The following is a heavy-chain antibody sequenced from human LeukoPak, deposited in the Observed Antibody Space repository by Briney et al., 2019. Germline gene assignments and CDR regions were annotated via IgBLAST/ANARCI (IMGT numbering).Heavy chain of an antibody. D-gene: IGHD6-19*01. V-gene: IGHV4-34*01. J-gene: IGHJ4*02. CDR1: GGSFSGYY. CDR2: INHSGST. CDR3: ARVAIAVAAPIDY. Sequence: SETLSLTCAVYGGSFSGYYWSWIRQPPGKGLEWIGEINHSGSTNYNPSLKSRVTISVDTSKNQFPLKLSSVTAADTAVYYCARVAIAVAAPIDYWGQGTLVTVSS.